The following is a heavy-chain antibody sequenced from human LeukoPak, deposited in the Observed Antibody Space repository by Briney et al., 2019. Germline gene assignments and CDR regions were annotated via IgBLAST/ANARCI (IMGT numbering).Heavy chain of an antibody. J-gene: IGHJ6*02. Sequence: GGSLRLSCAASGFTFSSYGMHWVRQAPGKGLEWVAVIWYDGSNKYYADSVKGRFTVSRDNSKNTLYLQMNSLRAEDTAVYYCAAFHGSGSYYYYYGMDVWGQGTTVTVSS. V-gene: IGHV3-33*08. CDR2: IWYDGSNK. CDR1: GFTFSSYG. D-gene: IGHD3-10*01. CDR3: AAFHGSGSYYYYYGMDV.